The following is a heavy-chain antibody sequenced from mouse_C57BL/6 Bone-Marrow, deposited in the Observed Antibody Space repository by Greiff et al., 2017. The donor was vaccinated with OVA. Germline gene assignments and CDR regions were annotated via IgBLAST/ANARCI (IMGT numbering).Heavy chain of an antibody. J-gene: IGHJ4*01. CDR3: ARLGGYYADAMDY. D-gene: IGHD2-3*01. CDR1: GFTFTDYY. Sequence: EVQGVESGGGLVQPGGSLSLSCAASGFTFTDYYMSWVRQPPGKALEWLGFIRNKANGYTTEYSASVKGRFTISRDNSQSILYLQMNALRAEDSATYYCARLGGYYADAMDYWGQGTSVTVSS. CDR2: IRNKANGYTT. V-gene: IGHV7-3*01.